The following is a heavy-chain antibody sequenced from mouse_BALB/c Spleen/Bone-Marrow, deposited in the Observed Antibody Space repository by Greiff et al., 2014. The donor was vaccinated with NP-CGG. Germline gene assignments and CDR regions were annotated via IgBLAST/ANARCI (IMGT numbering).Heavy chain of an antibody. V-gene: IGHV14-3*02. J-gene: IGHJ3*01. CDR2: IDPANGNT. Sequence: VQLQQSGAELVKPGASVKLSCTASGFNIKDTYMHWVKQRPEQGLEWIGRIDPANGNTKYDPKFQGKATITADTSSNTAYLQLSSPTSEDTALYYRAAYLHRSSQFAYRGQGTLVTVSA. CDR3: AAYLHRSSQFAY. CDR1: GFNIKDTY. D-gene: IGHD1-1*01.